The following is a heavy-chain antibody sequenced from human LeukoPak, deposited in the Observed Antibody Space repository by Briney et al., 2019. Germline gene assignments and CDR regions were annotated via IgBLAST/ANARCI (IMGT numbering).Heavy chain of an antibody. CDR2: ISGSGGST. V-gene: IGHV3-23*01. Sequence: GGSLRLSCAASGFTFSSYAMSWVRQAPGKGLEWVSAISGSGGSTYYADSVKGRFTISRDNSKNTLYLQMNSLRAEYTAVYYCAKDGIGYDFWSGYYRRYFDYWGQGTLVTVSS. CDR1: GFTFSSYA. D-gene: IGHD3-3*01. J-gene: IGHJ4*02. CDR3: AKDGIGYDFWSGYYRRYFDY.